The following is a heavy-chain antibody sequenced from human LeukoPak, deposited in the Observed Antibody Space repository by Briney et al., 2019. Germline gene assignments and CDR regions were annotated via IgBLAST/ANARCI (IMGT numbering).Heavy chain of an antibody. D-gene: IGHD5-12*01. Sequence: ASVKVSCKASGYTFTGYYMHWVRQAPGRGLEWMGWINPNSGGTNYAQKFQGRVTMTRDTSISTAYMELSRLRSDDTAVYYCARDQRVSGYSGYDYYYGMDVWGQGTTVTVSS. V-gene: IGHV1-2*02. CDR1: GYTFTGYY. J-gene: IGHJ6*02. CDR2: INPNSGGT. CDR3: ARDQRVSGYSGYDYYYGMDV.